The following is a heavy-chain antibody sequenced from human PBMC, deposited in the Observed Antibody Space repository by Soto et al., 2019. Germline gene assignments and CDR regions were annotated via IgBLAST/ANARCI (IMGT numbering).Heavy chain of an antibody. V-gene: IGHV1-18*01. CDR2: ISAYNGNT. Sequence: ASVKVSCKASGFTFTSSAVQWVRQARGQGLEWMGWISAYNGNTHYAQKLQGRVTMTTDTSASTAYMELSSLRSEDTAVYYCARVSGYYLPDYWGQGTLVTVSS. CDR1: GFTFTSSA. D-gene: IGHD5-12*01. CDR3: ARVSGYYLPDY. J-gene: IGHJ4*02.